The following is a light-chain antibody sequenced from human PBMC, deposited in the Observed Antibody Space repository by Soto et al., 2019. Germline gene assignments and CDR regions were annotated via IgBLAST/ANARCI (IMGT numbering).Light chain of an antibody. CDR3: ATWDDSLNVVV. Sequence: QSVLTQPPSASGTPGQRVTISCSGSSSNIGSNAVNWYQHLPGTAPKLLMYSDNERPSGVPDRFSGSKSGTSASLAISGLQSEDEADYHCATWDDSLNVVVFGGGTKLTVL. CDR1: SSNIGSNA. J-gene: IGLJ3*02. V-gene: IGLV1-44*01. CDR2: SDN.